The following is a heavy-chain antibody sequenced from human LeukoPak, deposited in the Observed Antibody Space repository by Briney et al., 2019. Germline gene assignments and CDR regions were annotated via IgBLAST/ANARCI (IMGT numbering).Heavy chain of an antibody. D-gene: IGHD2-2*01. Sequence: GGSLRLSCAASGFTFSSYAMHWVRQAPGKGLEWVAVISYDGSNKYYADPVKGRFTISRDNSKNTLYLQMNSLRAEDTAVYYCARPADPDYWGQGTLVTVSS. V-gene: IGHV3-30-3*01. CDR1: GFTFSSYA. CDR3: ARPADPDY. J-gene: IGHJ4*02. CDR2: ISYDGSNK.